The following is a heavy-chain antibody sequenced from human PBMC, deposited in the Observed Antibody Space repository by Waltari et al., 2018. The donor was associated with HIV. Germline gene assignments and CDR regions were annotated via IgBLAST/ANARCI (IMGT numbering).Heavy chain of an antibody. CDR2: INSDGSST. V-gene: IGHV3-74*01. D-gene: IGHD3-16*02. CDR1: GFTFSSYW. Sequence: EVQLVESGGGLVQPGGSLRLSCAASGFTFSSYWMQWVRQAPGKGLVWVSRINSDGSSTSYADSVKGRFTISRDNAKNTLYLQMNSLRAEDTAVYYCARLGYVWGSYRSPRAFDIWGQGTMVTVSS. CDR3: ARLGYVWGSYRSPRAFDI. J-gene: IGHJ3*02.